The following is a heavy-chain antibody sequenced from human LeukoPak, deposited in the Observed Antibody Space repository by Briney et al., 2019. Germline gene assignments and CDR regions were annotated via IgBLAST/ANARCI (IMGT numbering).Heavy chain of an antibody. D-gene: IGHD3-3*01. J-gene: IGHJ6*02. CDR2: ITNSGNSK. V-gene: IGHV3-48*01. Sequence: PGGSLRLSCAASGFTFSSYSMNWVRQAPGKGLEWVSYITNSGNSKSYADSVKGRFTISRDNTKNSLYLQMNGLRAEDTAVYYCARAHYYDFWSGYSRSGMDVWGQGTTVTVSS. CDR3: ARAHYYDFWSGYSRSGMDV. CDR1: GFTFSSYS.